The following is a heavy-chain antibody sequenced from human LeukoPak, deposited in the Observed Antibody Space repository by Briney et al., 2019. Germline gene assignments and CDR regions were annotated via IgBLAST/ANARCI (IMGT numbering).Heavy chain of an antibody. CDR2: INHSGST. V-gene: IGHV4-34*01. Sequence: PSETLSLTCAVYGGSFSGYYWSWIRQPSGKGLEWIGEINHSGSTNYNPSLKSRVTISVDTSKNQFSLKLSSVTAADTAVYYCARGRSSDGHWGQGILVTVSS. CDR1: GGSFSGYY. D-gene: IGHD6-19*01. J-gene: IGHJ4*02. CDR3: ARGRSSDGH.